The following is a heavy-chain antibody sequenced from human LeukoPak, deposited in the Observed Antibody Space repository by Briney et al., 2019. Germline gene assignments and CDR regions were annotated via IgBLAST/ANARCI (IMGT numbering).Heavy chain of an antibody. Sequence: GGSLRLSCAASGFTFSSYEMNWVRQAPGKGLEWVSYISSSDSTTYYADSVKGRFTISRDNAMNSLYLQMNSQRVEDTAVYYCARVLYDSSGYYLNYFDYWGQGTLVTVSS. D-gene: IGHD3-22*01. CDR3: ARVLYDSSGYYLNYFDY. CDR2: ISSSDSTT. CDR1: GFTFSSYE. J-gene: IGHJ4*02. V-gene: IGHV3-48*03.